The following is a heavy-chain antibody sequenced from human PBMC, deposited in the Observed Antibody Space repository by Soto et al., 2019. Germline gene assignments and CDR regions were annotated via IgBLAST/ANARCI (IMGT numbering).Heavy chain of an antibody. CDR1: GFTFSIYA. CDR2: ISTNGGST. Sequence: GGSLRLSCSASGFTFSIYAMHWVRQAPGKGLEYVPSISTNGGSTDYADSVKGRFTISRDNAKNSLYLQMNSLRAEDTAVYYCARDPNWPHWYFDLWGRGTLVTVSS. V-gene: IGHV3-64*04. J-gene: IGHJ2*01. D-gene: IGHD1-1*01. CDR3: ARDPNWPHWYFDL.